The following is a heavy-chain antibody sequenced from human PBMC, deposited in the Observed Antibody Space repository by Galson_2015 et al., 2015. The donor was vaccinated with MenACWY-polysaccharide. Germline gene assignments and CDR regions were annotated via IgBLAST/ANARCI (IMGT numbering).Heavy chain of an antibody. CDR3: ARPKPVNGWFDP. Sequence: ETLSLTCTVSGGSISSTTYVWAWIRQPPGKGLEWVGSIHYSGSTTYNSSLKSRVTISVDTSKNQFSLKLSSATAADTAVYYCARPKPVNGWFDPWGQGTLVTVSS. CDR1: GGSISSTTYV. CDR2: IHYSGST. D-gene: IGHD2-8*01. V-gene: IGHV4-39*01. J-gene: IGHJ5*02.